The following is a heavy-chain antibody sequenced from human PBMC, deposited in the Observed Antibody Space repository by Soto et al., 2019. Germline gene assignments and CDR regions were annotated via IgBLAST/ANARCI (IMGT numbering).Heavy chain of an antibody. CDR1: GGSFSGYY. Sequence: QVQLQQWGAGLLKPSETLSLTCAVYGGSFSGYYWSWIRQPPGKGLEWIGEINHSGSTNYNPSLKSRVTIPVDTSKNQFSLKLSSVTAADTAVYYCARGRVGASRFDYWGQGTLVTVSS. CDR3: ARGRVGASRFDY. V-gene: IGHV4-34*01. CDR2: INHSGST. D-gene: IGHD1-26*01. J-gene: IGHJ4*02.